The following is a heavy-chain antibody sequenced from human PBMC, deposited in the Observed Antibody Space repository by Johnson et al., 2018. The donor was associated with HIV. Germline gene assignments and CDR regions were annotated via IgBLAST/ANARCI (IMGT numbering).Heavy chain of an antibody. J-gene: IGHJ3*02. CDR3: ARAAIVVLPAGAFDI. CDR1: GFTFSSYA. D-gene: IGHD2-2*01. CDR2: ISYDGSNK. Sequence: QVQLVESGGGVVQPGRSMRLSCAASGFTFSSYAMHWVRQAPGKGLEWVALISYDGSNKFYADSVKGRFTISRDKSKNTLYLQMNSLRLEDTAIYYCARAAIVVLPAGAFDIWGRGTMVTVSS. V-gene: IGHV3-30*04.